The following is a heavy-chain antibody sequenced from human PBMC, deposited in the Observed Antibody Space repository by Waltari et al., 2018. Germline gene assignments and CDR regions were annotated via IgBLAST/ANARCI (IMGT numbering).Heavy chain of an antibody. CDR3: ARDRITKITPPMVGIFDY. V-gene: IGHV1-3*01. Sequence: QVQLVQSGAEVKKPGASVKVSCKASGYTFTSYAMHWVRQAPGQRLEWMGWINAGNGNTKYSQKFQGRVTITRDTAASTAYMELGSLRSEDAAVYYCARDRITKITPPMVGIFDYWGQGTLVTVSS. CDR2: INAGNGNT. J-gene: IGHJ4*02. CDR1: GYTFTSYA. D-gene: IGHD3-22*01.